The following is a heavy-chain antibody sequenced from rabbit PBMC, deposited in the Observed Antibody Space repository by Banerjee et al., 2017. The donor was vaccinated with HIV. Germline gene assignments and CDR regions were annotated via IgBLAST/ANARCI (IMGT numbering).Heavy chain of an antibody. Sequence: QSLEESGGDLVKPGASLTLTCTGSGFSFSSGYDMCWVRQAPGKGLEWIGYIESDSGSTYYASWAKGRFTISKTSSTTVTLQMTSLTVADTATYFCARDPGYPTTLWGPGTLVTVS. CDR3: ARDPGYPTTL. CDR2: IESDSGST. J-gene: IGHJ6*01. CDR1: GFSFSSGYD. D-gene: IGHD7-1*01. V-gene: IGHV1S40*01.